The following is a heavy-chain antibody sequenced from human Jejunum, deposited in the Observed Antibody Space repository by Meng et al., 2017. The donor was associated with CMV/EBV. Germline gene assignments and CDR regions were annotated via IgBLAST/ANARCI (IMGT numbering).Heavy chain of an antibody. CDR3: ARGLSTSSSGY. V-gene: IGHV4-39*07. CDR1: GDSISSSNYY. Sequence: QLRVQESGPGLVKPSEPLSLLCTVSGDSISSSNYYWGWIRQSPGKGLEWIGSIYYTGSTYYNPSLKSRLTISIDTSKNQFSLKLSSVTAADTAIYYCARGLSTSSSGYWGQGTLVTVSS. CDR2: IYYTGST. J-gene: IGHJ4*02. D-gene: IGHD6-6*01.